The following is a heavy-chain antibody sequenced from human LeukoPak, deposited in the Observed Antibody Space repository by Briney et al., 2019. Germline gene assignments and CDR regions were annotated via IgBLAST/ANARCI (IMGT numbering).Heavy chain of an antibody. CDR2: VYYTGST. V-gene: IGHV4-59*01. D-gene: IGHD7-27*01. CDR3: ATNTGTVFDY. CDR1: GGSISSYY. J-gene: IGHJ4*02. Sequence: AETLSLSCAASGGSISSYYWSWIRQPPGKGLGWIGYVYYTGSTEYDPSVRSRVTISLEMSTHQFSLNLTSVTAADPAVYYCATNTGTVFDYWGQGALVTVSS.